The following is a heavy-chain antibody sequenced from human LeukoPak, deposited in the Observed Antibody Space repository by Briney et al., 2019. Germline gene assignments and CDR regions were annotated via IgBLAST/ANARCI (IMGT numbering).Heavy chain of an antibody. CDR3: AKDRGTPPYFDY. J-gene: IGHJ4*02. CDR2: ISYEGDST. V-gene: IGHV3-30*18. D-gene: IGHD1-26*01. CDR1: GFIFRIYG. Sequence: QSGGSLRLSCAASGFIFRIYGMHWVRQAPGKELEWVALISYEGDSTYYADSVKGRFTISRDNSKDTVYLQMNSLRADDTALYYCAKDRGTPPYFDYWGQGTLVTVSS.